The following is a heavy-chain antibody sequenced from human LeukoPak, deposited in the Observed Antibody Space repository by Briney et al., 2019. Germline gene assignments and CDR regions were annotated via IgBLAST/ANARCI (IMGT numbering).Heavy chain of an antibody. D-gene: IGHD2-15*01. Sequence: ASVKVSCKASGHTFTSYDINWVRQATGQGLEWMGWMNPNSGNTGYAQKFQGRVTMTRNTSISTAYMELSSLRSEDTAVHYCARDCSGGSCYSDAFDIWGQGTMVTVSS. J-gene: IGHJ3*02. V-gene: IGHV1-8*01. CDR2: MNPNSGNT. CDR1: GHTFTSYD. CDR3: ARDCSGGSCYSDAFDI.